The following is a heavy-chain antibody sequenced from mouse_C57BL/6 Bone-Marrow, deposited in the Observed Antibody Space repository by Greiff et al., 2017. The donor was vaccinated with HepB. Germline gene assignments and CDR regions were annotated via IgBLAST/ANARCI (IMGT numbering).Heavy chain of an antibody. CDR3: ASGFCAWFAY. V-gene: IGHV3-6*01. Sequence: DVKLVESGPGLVKPSQSLSLTCSVTGYSITSGYYWNWIRQFPGNKLEWMGYISYDGSNNYNPSLKNRISITRDTSKNQLFLKLNSVTTEDTATYYCASGFCAWFAYWGQGTLVTVSA. J-gene: IGHJ3*01. CDR2: ISYDGSN. CDR1: GYSITSGYY.